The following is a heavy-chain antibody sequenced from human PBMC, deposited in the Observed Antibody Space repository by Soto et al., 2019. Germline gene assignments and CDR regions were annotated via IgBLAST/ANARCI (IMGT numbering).Heavy chain of an antibody. D-gene: IGHD3-3*01. CDR3: VKERADFVTVPHATSGMDV. CDR1: GFTFNKFG. V-gene: IGHV3-30*18. J-gene: IGHJ6*02. CDR2: VSYDGNHD. Sequence: GGSLRLSCTASGFTFNKFGMHWVRQTPGKGLEWVAAVSYDGNHDFYADSVRGRLIISRDNSKNTLYLQLNTLKPDDTAVYYCVKERADFVTVPHATSGMDVWGPGTTVTVSS.